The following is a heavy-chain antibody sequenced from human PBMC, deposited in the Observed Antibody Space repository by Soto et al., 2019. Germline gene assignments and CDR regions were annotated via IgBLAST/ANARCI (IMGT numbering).Heavy chain of an antibody. J-gene: IGHJ6*02. CDR3: AREAGLHYYGMDV. CDR2: IYHSGST. D-gene: IGHD2-15*01. Sequence: PSETLALSCAVSGCSIRSGGYSWSWIRQPPGKGLEWIGYIYHSGSTYYNPSLKSRVTISVDRSKNQFSLKLSSVTAADTAVYYCAREAGLHYYGMDVWGQGTTVTVSS. CDR1: GCSIRSGGYS. V-gene: IGHV4-30-2*01.